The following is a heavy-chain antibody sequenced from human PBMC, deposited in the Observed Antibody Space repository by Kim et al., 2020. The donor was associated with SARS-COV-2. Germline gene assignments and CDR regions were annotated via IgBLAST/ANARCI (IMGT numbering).Heavy chain of an antibody. J-gene: IGHJ1*01. D-gene: IGHD3-3*01. CDR2: ISYDGSNK. V-gene: IGHV3-30*18. Sequence: GGSLRLSCAASGFTFSSYGMHWVRQAPGKGLEWVAVISYDGSNKYYADSVKGRFTISRDNSKNTLYLQMNSLRAEDTAVYYCAKDEKQGFEGYYDFWRGYSLPRFRGRPDHWGQGALVTVSS. CDR3: AKDEKQGFEGYYDFWRGYSLPRFRGRPDH. CDR1: GFTFSSYG.